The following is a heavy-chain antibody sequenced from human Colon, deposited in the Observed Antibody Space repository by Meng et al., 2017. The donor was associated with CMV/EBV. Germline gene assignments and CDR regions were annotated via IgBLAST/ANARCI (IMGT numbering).Heavy chain of an antibody. CDR2: ISGSGGST. J-gene: IGHJ4*02. CDR3: AREQGIVGGYCSGTMCHHFDN. CDR1: GFTFSSYA. Sequence: GESLKISCAASGFTFSSYAMSWVRQAPGKGLEWVSAISGSGGSTYSADSVQGRFTVSRDNSKNTLYLQMNSLRAEDTALYYCAREQGIVGGYCSGTMCHHFDNWGQGTLVTVSS. D-gene: IGHD2-2*01. V-gene: IGHV3-23*01.